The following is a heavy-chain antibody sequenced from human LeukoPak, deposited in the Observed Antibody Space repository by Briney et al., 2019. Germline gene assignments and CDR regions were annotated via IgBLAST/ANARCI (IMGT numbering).Heavy chain of an antibody. Sequence: GGSLRLSCAASGFTFSSYWMGWVRQAPGKGLEWVADIKEDGSDIYSVDSVKGRFTISRDNAKNSLYLQMNSLRAEDTAVYYCARDTYRFFDLWGRGTLVTVSS. CDR2: IKEDGSDI. V-gene: IGHV3-7*01. CDR1: GFTFSSYW. J-gene: IGHJ2*01. CDR3: ARDTYRFFDL.